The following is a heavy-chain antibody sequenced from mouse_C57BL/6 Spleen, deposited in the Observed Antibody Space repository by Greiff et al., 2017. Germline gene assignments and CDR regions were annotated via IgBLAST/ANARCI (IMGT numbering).Heavy chain of an antibody. CDR3: ATSDFDY. J-gene: IGHJ2*01. CDR2: IDPSDSYT. V-gene: IGHV1-50*01. Sequence: QVQLQQPGAELVKPGASVKLSCKASGYTFTRYWMQWVKQRPGQGLEWIGEIDPSDSYTNYNQKFKGKATLTVDTSSNTAYMQLSSLTSADSAVDYCATSDFDYGGQGTTLTVYS. CDR1: GYTFTRYW.